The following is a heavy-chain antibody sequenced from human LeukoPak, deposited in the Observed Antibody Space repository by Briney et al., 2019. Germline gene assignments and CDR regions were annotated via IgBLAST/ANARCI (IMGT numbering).Heavy chain of an antibody. CDR2: ISGSGSNT. D-gene: IGHD1-14*01. V-gene: IGHV3-23*01. CDR1: GFTFGSCA. J-gene: IGHJ4*02. CDR3: VKDRIGYNRPRDF. Sequence: GGSLRLSCAASGFTFGSCAMNWVRQDPGKGLDWVSTISGSGSNTYYADSVKGRFTISRDNSRNTLYLQMNSLGAEDTALYYCVKDRIGYNRPRDFWGQGTPVTVSS.